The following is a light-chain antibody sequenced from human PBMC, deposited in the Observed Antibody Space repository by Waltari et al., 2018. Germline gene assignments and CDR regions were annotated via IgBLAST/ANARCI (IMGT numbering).Light chain of an antibody. CDR2: SNN. V-gene: IGLV1-44*01. Sequence: QSVLTQPPSVSGTPGQRVSFSCSGSSSNVGSKSVNWYQQVPGTAPKLPIYSNNPRPSGVPDRFSGSKSCTSASLAISGLQSEDEADYYCATWDDSLNGLFGGGTRLTVL. CDR3: ATWDDSLNGL. CDR1: SSNVGSKS. J-gene: IGLJ2*01.